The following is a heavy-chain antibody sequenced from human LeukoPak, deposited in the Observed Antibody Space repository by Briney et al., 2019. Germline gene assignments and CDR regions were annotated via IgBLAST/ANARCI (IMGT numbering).Heavy chain of an antibody. D-gene: IGHD6-19*01. CDR2: IYHSGST. V-gene: IGHV4-38-2*02. CDR1: GYSMSSAYY. J-gene: IGHJ6*03. CDR3: ARDGYSSGSESLDYSYYMDV. Sequence: SETLSLTCTVSGYSMSSAYYWGWIRQPPGKGLEWIGSIYHSGSTFYNPSLKSRVTISVDTSKNQFSLKLSSVTAADTAVYYCARDGYSSGSESLDYSYYMDVWGRGTTGTVSS.